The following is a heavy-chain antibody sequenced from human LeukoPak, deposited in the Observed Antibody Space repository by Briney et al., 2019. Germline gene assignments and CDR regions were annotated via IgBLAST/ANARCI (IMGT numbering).Heavy chain of an antibody. J-gene: IGHJ4*02. CDR3: ARPRIAAAATPFDY. Sequence: SETLSLTCAVYGGSFSGYYWSWIRQPPGKGLEWLGEINHSGSTNYNPSLKSRVTISVDTSKNQFSLKLSSVTAADTAVYYCARPRIAAAATPFDYWGQGTLVTVSS. CDR2: INHSGST. V-gene: IGHV4-34*01. D-gene: IGHD6-13*01. CDR1: GGSFSGYY.